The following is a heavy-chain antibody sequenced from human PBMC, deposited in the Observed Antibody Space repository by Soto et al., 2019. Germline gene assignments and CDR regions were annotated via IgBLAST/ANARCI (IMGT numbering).Heavy chain of an antibody. Sequence: SGPYAGEPTQTLTLTCTFSGFSLSTSGVGVGWIRQPPRKALEWLALIYWDDDKRYSPPLKSRLTITKDTSKNQVVLTMTNMDPVDTATYYCARHCSGGSCYISFDYWGQ. V-gene: IGHV2-5*02. J-gene: IGHJ4*02. CDR3: ARHCSGGSCYISFDY. D-gene: IGHD2-15*01. CDR1: GFSLSTSGVG. CDR2: IYWDDDK.